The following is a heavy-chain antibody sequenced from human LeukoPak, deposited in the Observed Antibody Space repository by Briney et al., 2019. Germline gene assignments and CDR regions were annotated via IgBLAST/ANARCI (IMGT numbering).Heavy chain of an antibody. CDR1: GFTFSSYA. Sequence: GGSLRLSCAASGFTFSSYAMNWVRQAPGKGLEWVSTISGSGDNTYYADSVKGRFTISRDNSKNTLYVQMNSLRAEDTAVYYCGKNRYSGSLSPFDIWGQGTMVTVSS. J-gene: IGHJ3*02. CDR2: ISGSGDNT. D-gene: IGHD1-26*01. CDR3: GKNRYSGSLSPFDI. V-gene: IGHV3-23*01.